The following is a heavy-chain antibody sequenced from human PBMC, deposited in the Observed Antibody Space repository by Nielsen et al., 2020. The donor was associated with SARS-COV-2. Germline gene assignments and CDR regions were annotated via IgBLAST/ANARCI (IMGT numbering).Heavy chain of an antibody. CDR2: ISAYNGNT. D-gene: IGHD6-13*01. Sequence: ASVKVSCKASGYTFTSYGISWVRQAPGQGLEWMGWISAYNGNTNYAQKLQGRVTMTTDTSTSTAYMELRSLRSDDTAVYYCARDYSSSWYGAFDYWGRGTLVTVSS. J-gene: IGHJ4*02. CDR1: GYTFTSYG. V-gene: IGHV1-18*04. CDR3: ARDYSSSWYGAFDY.